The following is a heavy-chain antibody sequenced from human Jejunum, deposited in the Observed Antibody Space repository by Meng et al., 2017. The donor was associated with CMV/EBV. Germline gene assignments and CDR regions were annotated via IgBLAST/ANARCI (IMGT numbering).Heavy chain of an antibody. Sequence: AYGFSISSFGMHWVRQAPGKGLEWLAFIRYDGTYKFYAGSVRGRFIISRDNSKNTVYLQMRSLGLEDRAVYYCAKDLDYMGGMDVWGQGTTVTVSS. CDR2: IRYDGTYK. V-gene: IGHV3-30*02. CDR1: GFSISSFG. J-gene: IGHJ6*02. D-gene: IGHD4-11*01. CDR3: AKDLDYMGGMDV.